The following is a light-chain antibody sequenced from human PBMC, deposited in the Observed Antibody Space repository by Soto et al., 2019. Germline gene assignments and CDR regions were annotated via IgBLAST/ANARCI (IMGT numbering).Light chain of an antibody. CDR3: QHYNSYSEA. Sequence: DIHMTQSPSTLSAFVGDRVAITCRASQSISSWLAWYQQKPGKVPKLLIYDASSLASGVPSRFSGSGSGTEFTLTISSLQPDDFATYYCQHYNSYSEAFGQGTRLEIK. CDR2: DAS. J-gene: IGKJ5*01. V-gene: IGKV1-5*01. CDR1: QSISSW.